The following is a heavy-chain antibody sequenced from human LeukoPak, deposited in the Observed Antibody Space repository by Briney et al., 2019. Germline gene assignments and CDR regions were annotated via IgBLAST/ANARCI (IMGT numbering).Heavy chain of an antibody. D-gene: IGHD3-22*01. CDR3: VRDSPYYDSSGLDY. J-gene: IGHJ4*02. CDR2: IKQDGSEK. CDR1: GFTFSSYW. Sequence: GGSLRLSCAASGFTFSSYWMSWVRQAPGKGLEWVANIKQDGSEKYYVDSVKGRFTISRDNAKNSLYLQMNSLRAEDTAVYYCVRDSPYYDSSGLDYWGQGTLVTVSS. V-gene: IGHV3-7*01.